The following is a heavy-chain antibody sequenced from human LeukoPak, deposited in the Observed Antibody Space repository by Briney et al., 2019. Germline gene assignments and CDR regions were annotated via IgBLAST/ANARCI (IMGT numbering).Heavy chain of an antibody. CDR1: GFTFDDYA. CDR2: ISWNSGSI. V-gene: IGHV3-9*03. J-gene: IGHJ3*02. D-gene: IGHD6-6*01. Sequence: PGGALRLSCAASGFTFDDYAMHWVRQAPGKGLEWVSGISWNSGSIVYADSVKGRFTISRDNAKNSLYLQMNSLRAEDMALYYCAKARSSSSPWDAFDIWGQGTMVTVSS. CDR3: AKARSSSSPWDAFDI.